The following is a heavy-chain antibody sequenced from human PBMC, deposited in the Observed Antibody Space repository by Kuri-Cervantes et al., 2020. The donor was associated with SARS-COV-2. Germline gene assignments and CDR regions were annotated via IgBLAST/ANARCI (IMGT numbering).Heavy chain of an antibody. Sequence: LRLSCTVSGGSISSGDYYWNWIRQPAGKGLEWIGRIYSAGDSNYNPSLKSRVTISLDRSKNQFSLKLTSVTAADTAVYYCARDIVVVPAATLDLGYYYYYMDVWGKGTTVTVSS. CDR2: IYSAGDS. CDR3: ARDIVVVPAATLDLGYYYYYMDV. CDR1: GGSISSGDYY. J-gene: IGHJ6*03. D-gene: IGHD2-2*01. V-gene: IGHV4-61*02.